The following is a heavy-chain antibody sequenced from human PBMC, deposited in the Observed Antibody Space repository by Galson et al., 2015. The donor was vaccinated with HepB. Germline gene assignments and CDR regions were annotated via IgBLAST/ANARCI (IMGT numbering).Heavy chain of an antibody. CDR1: GFTFNNYV. D-gene: IGHD3-22*01. V-gene: IGHV3-21*06. J-gene: IGHJ3*01. CDR3: ARDTYDSTIGAFDV. CDR2: IEHDGSDT. Sequence: SLRLSCAASGFTFNNYVMNWARQAPGKGLEWVSTIEHDGSDTYYADSVKGRFTISRDNARNSLSLHMKSLRAEDTALYYCARDTYDSTIGAFDVWGQGAMVTVS.